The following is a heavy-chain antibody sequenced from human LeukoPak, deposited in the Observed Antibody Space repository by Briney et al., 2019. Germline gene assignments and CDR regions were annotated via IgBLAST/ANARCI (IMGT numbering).Heavy chain of an antibody. D-gene: IGHD6-19*01. CDR1: GFIFSSHW. V-gene: IGHV3-7*03. CDR2: IKEDGSVK. J-gene: IGHJ4*02. Sequence: PGGSLRLSCTASGFIFSSHWMTWVRQSPGKGLEWVANIKEDGSVKYYVDSVKGRFTISRNNTKNALYLQMNSLRADGTAVYFCARDSTWLLDYWGQGTLITVSS. CDR3: ARDSTWLLDY.